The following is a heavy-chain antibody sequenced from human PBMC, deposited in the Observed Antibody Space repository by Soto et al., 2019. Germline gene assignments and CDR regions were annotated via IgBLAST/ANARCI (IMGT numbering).Heavy chain of an antibody. V-gene: IGHV1-18*01. J-gene: IGHJ4*02. CDR3: ARDVPTVATGGPDY. CDR2: ISAYNGNT. D-gene: IGHD5-12*01. CDR1: GYIFTKYG. Sequence: QVQLVQSGAEVKKPGASVKVSCKASGYIFTKYGISWVRQAPGQGLEWMGWISAYNGNTNYAQKLQGRVTMTTDTSTRTAYMELMIRTSDDTVVYYCARDVPTVATGGPDYWGQGSLVTVSS.